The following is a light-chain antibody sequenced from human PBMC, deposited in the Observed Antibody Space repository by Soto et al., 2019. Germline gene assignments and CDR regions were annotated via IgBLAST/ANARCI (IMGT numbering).Light chain of an antibody. CDR3: QQDNAFWYT. CDR2: DGS. CDR1: QTINRW. J-gene: IGKJ2*01. Sequence: DIPMTQSPATLSASLGDRVTITCRASQTINRWLAWYQQKPRKAPKLLIYDGSTLQSGVPSRFSGSGSGTEFTLTISSLQPDDVATYYCQQDNAFWYTFGRGTKV. V-gene: IGKV1-5*01.